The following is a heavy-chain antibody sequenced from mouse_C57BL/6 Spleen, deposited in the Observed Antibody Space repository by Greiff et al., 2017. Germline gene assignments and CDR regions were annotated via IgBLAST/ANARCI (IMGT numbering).Heavy chain of an antibody. J-gene: IGHJ4*01. CDR1: GFTFSSYA. CDR3: TRRGYDGYYYAMDY. Sequence: EVQVVESGEGLVKPGGSLKLSCAASGFTFSSYAMSWVRQTPEKRLEWVAYISSGGDYIYYADTVKGRFTISRDNARNTLYLQMSSLKSEDTAMYYCTRRGYDGYYYAMDYWGQGTSVTVSS. D-gene: IGHD2-3*01. V-gene: IGHV5-9-1*02. CDR2: ISSGGDYI.